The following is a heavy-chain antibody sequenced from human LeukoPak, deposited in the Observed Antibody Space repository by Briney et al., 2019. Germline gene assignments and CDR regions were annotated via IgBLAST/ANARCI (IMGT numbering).Heavy chain of an antibody. D-gene: IGHD6-13*01. V-gene: IGHV3-23*01. CDR2: ISGSGGST. Sequence: PGGSLRLSCVASGFTFSSYAMSWVRQAPGKGLEWVSVISGSGGSTYYADSVKGRFTISRDNSKNTLYLQMNSLRAEDTAVYYCAKVISAAGIFTYYYYYMDVWGKGTTVTVSS. CDR1: GFTFSSYA. J-gene: IGHJ6*03. CDR3: AKVISAAGIFTYYYYYMDV.